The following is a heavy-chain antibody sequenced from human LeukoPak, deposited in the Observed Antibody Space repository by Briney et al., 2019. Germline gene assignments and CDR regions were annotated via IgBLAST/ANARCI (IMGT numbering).Heavy chain of an antibody. V-gene: IGHV1-46*01. CDR1: GYTFTSYY. CDR2: INPSGGST. D-gene: IGHD6-6*01. Sequence: GASVKVSCKASGYTFTSYYMHWVRQAPGQGLEWMGIINPSGGSTSYAQKFQGRVTMTRDMTTSTVYMELSSLRSEDTAVYYCARDSYYSSSSLGFDYWGQGTLVTVSS. J-gene: IGHJ4*02. CDR3: ARDSYYSSSSLGFDY.